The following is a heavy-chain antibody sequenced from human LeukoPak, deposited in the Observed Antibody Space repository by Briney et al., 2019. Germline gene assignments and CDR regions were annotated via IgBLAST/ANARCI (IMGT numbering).Heavy chain of an antibody. Sequence: SETLSLTCTVSGGSISSSSYYWGWIRQPPGKGLEWIGSIYYSGSTYYNPSLKSRVTISVDTSKNQFSLKLSSVTAADTAVYYCARDRGYYYDSSGQTHDAFDIWGQGTMVTVSS. V-gene: IGHV4-39*07. CDR1: GGSISSSSYY. J-gene: IGHJ3*02. CDR3: ARDRGYYYDSSGQTHDAFDI. D-gene: IGHD3-22*01. CDR2: IYYSGST.